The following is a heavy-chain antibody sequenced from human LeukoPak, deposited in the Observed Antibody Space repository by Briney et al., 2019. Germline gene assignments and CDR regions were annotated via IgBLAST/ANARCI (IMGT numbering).Heavy chain of an antibody. CDR3: ARGGKAEYFQH. Sequence: SSETLSLTCTVSGGSISSSSYYWGWIRQPPGKGLEWIGSIYHSGSTYYNPSLKSRVTISVDTSKNQFSLKLSSVTAADTAVYYCARGGKAEYFQHWGQGTLVTVSS. J-gene: IGHJ1*01. CDR1: GGSISSSSYY. V-gene: IGHV4-39*07. CDR2: IYHSGST. D-gene: IGHD4-23*01.